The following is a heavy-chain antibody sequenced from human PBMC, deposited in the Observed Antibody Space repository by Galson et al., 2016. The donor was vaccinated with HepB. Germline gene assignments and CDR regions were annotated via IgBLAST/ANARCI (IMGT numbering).Heavy chain of an antibody. J-gene: IGHJ1*01. Sequence: SLRLSCAASGFTFSNYAMSWVCQAPGKGLEWVAIIFYDGSNKNYADSVKGRFTISRDNSKNTLYLQLDSLRAEDTAVYYCSRDPHRYALQLWGQGTLVTVSS. V-gene: IGHV3-33*08. CDR3: SRDPHRYALQL. CDR2: IFYDGSNK. D-gene: IGHD2-2*01. CDR1: GFTFSNYA.